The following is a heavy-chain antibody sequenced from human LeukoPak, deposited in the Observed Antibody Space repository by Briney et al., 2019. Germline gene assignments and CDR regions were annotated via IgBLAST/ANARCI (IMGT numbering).Heavy chain of an antibody. J-gene: IGHJ3*02. D-gene: IGHD2-15*01. CDR2: IIPIFGTA. CDR1: GGTFSSYA. V-gene: IGHV1-69*13. CDR3: AREGPRFATRDAFDI. Sequence: ASVKVSCKASGGTFSSYAISWVRQAPGQGLEWMGGIIPIFGTANYAQKFQGRVTITADESAYMELSSLRSEDTAVYYCAREGPRFATRDAFDIWGQGTMVTVSS.